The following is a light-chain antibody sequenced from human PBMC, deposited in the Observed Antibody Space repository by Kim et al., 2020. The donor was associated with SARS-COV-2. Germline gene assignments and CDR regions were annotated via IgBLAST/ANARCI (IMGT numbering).Light chain of an antibody. CDR2: DAS. CDR1: QNSDTY. Sequence: PGERATRSCRASQNSDTYVAWDQQRPGQAHRLRVYDASNRATGVPDRFSGSGYGTDFTLTISSLEPEDFSIYYCQQRNSWPPAVTFGGGTKLEI. V-gene: IGKV3-11*01. J-gene: IGKJ4*01. CDR3: QQRNSWPPAVT.